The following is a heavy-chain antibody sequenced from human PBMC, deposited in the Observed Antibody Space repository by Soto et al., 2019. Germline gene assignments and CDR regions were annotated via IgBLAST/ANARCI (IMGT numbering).Heavy chain of an antibody. J-gene: IGHJ5*02. CDR1: GASIRSTYYY. Sequence: PXETLSLTCTVSGASIRSTYYYWSWIRQAPGKGLEWIGYVYYTGSTYYNPSLMSRLTISVDTSKNQFSLKLTSVTAAETAVYYCVRTAREGAVAPHWFDRWGQGTQVTVSS. CDR2: VYYTGST. CDR3: VRTAREGAVAPHWFDR. D-gene: IGHD2-21*02. V-gene: IGHV4-30-4*01.